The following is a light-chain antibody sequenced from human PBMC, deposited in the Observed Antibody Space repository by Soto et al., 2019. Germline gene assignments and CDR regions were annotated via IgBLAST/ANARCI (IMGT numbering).Light chain of an antibody. Sequence: QSALTQPPSASGSPRQSVTISCTGTSSDVGGHNHVSWYQQHPGKAPKLMVYEVTKRPSGVPDRFSGSKSGNTASLTVSGLQAEDEADYYCSSYAGYNTLVFGGGTKLTVL. CDR3: SSYAGYNTLV. J-gene: IGLJ2*01. V-gene: IGLV2-8*01. CDR2: EVT. CDR1: SSDVGGHNH.